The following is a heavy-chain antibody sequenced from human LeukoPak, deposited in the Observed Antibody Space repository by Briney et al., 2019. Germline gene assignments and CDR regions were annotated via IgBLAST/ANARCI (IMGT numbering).Heavy chain of an antibody. CDR1: GFTFSSYA. Sequence: GGSLRLSCAASGFTFSSYAMSWVRQAPGKGLEWVSAISGSGGSTYYADSVKGRFTISRDNSKNTLYLQMNSLRAEDTAVYCCAKSPAGYSNSYNFDYWGQGTLVTVSS. D-gene: IGHD6-13*01. CDR2: ISGSGGST. CDR3: AKSPAGYSNSYNFDY. J-gene: IGHJ4*02. V-gene: IGHV3-23*01.